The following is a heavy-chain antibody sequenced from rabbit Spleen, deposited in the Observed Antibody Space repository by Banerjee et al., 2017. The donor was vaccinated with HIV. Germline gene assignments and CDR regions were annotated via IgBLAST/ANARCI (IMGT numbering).Heavy chain of an antibody. CDR1: GVSFSSNHY. V-gene: IGHV1S45*01. Sequence: QEQLVEYGGDLVQPEGSLTLTCTASGVSFSSNHYMCWVRQAPGKGLEWIACIEGGSSAFSYFASWAKGRFTISKTSSTTVTLQMTSLTAADTATYFCARDSGSSFSSYGMDLWGQGTLVTVS. CDR2: IEGGSSAFS. CDR3: ARDSGSSFSSYGMDL. J-gene: IGHJ6*01. D-gene: IGHD8-1*01.